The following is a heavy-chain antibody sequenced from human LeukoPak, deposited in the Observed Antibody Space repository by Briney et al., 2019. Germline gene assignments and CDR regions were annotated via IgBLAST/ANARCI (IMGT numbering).Heavy chain of an antibody. CDR1: GFTFTSYY. CDR3: ARDLSVRIAARPGY. D-gene: IGHD6-6*01. J-gene: IGHJ4*02. CDR2: INPNGGGT. Sequence: ASVKVSCKASGFTFTSYYMHWVRQAPGQGLEWMGWINPNGGGTKYARKFQGRVTMTRDTSISTAYMDLSRLRSDDTAVYYCARDLSVRIAARPGYWGQGTLVTVSS. V-gene: IGHV1-2*02.